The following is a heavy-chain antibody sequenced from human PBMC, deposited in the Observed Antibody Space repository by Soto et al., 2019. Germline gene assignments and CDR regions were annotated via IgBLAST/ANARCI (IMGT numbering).Heavy chain of an antibody. CDR3: ARVGLRKVFDY. Sequence: SVKVSCKASGCTFSSYTISWVRQAPGQGLEWMGRIIPILGIANYAQKFQGRVTITADKSTSTAYMELSSLRSEDTAVYYCARVGLRKVFDYWGQGTLVTVSS. D-gene: IGHD1-26*01. V-gene: IGHV1-69*02. CDR1: GCTFSSYT. J-gene: IGHJ4*02. CDR2: IIPILGIA.